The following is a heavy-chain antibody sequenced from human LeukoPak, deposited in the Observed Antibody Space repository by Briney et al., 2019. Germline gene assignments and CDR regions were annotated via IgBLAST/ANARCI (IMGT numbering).Heavy chain of an antibody. D-gene: IGHD6-25*01. CDR3: ARDRSIAAAGGDNWFDP. V-gene: IGHV4-4*07. Sequence: SETLSLTCTVSGGSISSYYWSWIRQPAGKGLEWIGRIYTSGSTNYNPSLKSRVTMSVDTSKNQFSLKLSSVTAADTAVYYCARDRSIAAAGGDNWFDPWGQGTLVTVSS. J-gene: IGHJ5*02. CDR2: IYTSGST. CDR1: GGSISSYY.